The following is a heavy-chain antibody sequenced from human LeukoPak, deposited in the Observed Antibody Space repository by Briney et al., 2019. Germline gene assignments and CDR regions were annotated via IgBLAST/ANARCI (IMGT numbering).Heavy chain of an antibody. J-gene: IGHJ6*03. V-gene: IGHV1-69*06. Sequence: SVKVSCKASGGTFSSYAISWVRQAPGQGLEWMGGIIPIFGTANYAQKFQGRVTITADKSTSTAYMELSSLRSEDTAVYYCAKGSGYEAQYYYYYMDVWGKGTTVTISS. CDR3: AKGSGYEAQYYYYYMDV. CDR1: GGTFSSYA. D-gene: IGHD5-12*01. CDR2: IIPIFGTA.